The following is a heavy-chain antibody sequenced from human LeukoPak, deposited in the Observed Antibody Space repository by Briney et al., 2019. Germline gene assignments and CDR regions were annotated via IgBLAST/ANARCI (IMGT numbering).Heavy chain of an antibody. V-gene: IGHV3-23*01. Sequence: GGSLRLFCAASGFTFKTHAMSWVRQAPGKGLEWVSRIDDSGVIRSYADSVKGRFTISRDNSKTTLTLQMNSLRAEDTAVYYCAKRLKRNYYYHYAMDVWGQGTTVTVTS. CDR1: GFTFKTHA. J-gene: IGHJ6*02. CDR3: AKRLKRNYYYHYAMDV. D-gene: IGHD3-22*01. CDR2: IDDSGVIR.